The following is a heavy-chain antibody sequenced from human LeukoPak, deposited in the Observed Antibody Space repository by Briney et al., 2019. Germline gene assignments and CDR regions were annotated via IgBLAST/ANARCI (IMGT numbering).Heavy chain of an antibody. D-gene: IGHD6-19*01. CDR1: GFTVISNY. J-gene: IGHJ6*02. Sequence: GWSLRLSCAASGFTVISNYMNWVRQAPGKGLEWVSYISSSSSTIYYADSVKGRFTISRDNAKNSLYLQMNSLRAEETAVYYCARDPTFEQWLSSFRGPYSYYGMDVWGQGTTVTVSS. V-gene: IGHV3-48*01. CDR2: ISSSSSTI. CDR3: ARDPTFEQWLSSFRGPYSYYGMDV.